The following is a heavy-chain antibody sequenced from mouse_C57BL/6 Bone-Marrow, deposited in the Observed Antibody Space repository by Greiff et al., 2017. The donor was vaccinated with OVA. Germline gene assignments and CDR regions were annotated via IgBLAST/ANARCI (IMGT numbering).Heavy chain of an antibody. Sequence: VQLQQPGAELVRPGTSVKLSCKASGYTFTSYWMHWVKQRPGQGLEWIGVIDPSDSYTNYNQKFKGKATLTVDTSSSTAYMQLSSLTSEDSAVYYCARLGLRRFAYWGQGTLVTVSA. CDR3: ARLGLRRFAY. CDR2: IDPSDSYT. D-gene: IGHD2-4*01. V-gene: IGHV1-59*01. CDR1: GYTFTSYW. J-gene: IGHJ3*01.